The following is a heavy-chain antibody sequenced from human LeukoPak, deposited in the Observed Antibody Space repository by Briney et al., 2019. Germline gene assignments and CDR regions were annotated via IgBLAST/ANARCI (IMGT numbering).Heavy chain of an antibody. D-gene: IGHD3-22*01. CDR3: AKDTGYYYDSSNYLGY. V-gene: IGHV3-64*02. CDR1: GFTFSSYA. CDR2: ISSKGGST. J-gene: IGHJ4*02. Sequence: GGSLRLSCAASGFTFSSYAMHWVRQAPGKGLEYVSGISSKGGSTYYADSVKGRFTISRDNSKNTLYLQMGSLRAEDTALYYCAKDTGYYYDSSNYLGYWGQGTLVTVSS.